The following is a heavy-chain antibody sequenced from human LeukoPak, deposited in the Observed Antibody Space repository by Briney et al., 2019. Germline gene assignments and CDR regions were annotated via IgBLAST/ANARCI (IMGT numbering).Heavy chain of an antibody. Sequence: PGGSLRLSCAASGFTLSNYAMSWVRQAPGKGLECVSAVVGSGSSTYYADSVTGRFTISRDNSRNTLYLQMNSLRAEDTAGYYCAKDRYYDNSGSYYESGSWGQGTLVTVSS. J-gene: IGHJ5*02. CDR2: VVGSGSST. D-gene: IGHD3-22*01. CDR3: AKDRYYDNSGSYYESGS. V-gene: IGHV3-23*01. CDR1: GFTLSNYA.